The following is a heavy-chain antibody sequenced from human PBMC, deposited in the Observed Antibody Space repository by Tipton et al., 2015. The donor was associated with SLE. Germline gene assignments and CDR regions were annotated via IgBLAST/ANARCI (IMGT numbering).Heavy chain of an antibody. J-gene: IGHJ3*02. CDR3: ARLFYSSSSTGAFDI. Sequence: TLSLTCAVYGGSFSGYYWSWIRQPPGKGLEWIGEINHSGSTNYNPPLKSRVTISVDTSKNQFSLKLSSVTAADTAVYYCARLFYSSSSTGAFDIWGQGTMVTVSS. CDR1: GGSFSGYY. CDR2: INHSGST. V-gene: IGHV4-34*01. D-gene: IGHD6-13*01.